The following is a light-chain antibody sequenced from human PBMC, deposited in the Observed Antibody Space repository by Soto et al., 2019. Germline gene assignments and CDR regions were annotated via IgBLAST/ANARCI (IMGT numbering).Light chain of an antibody. J-gene: IGKJ2*01. CDR1: QSVSSSY. CDR2: GAS. CDR3: QQYGRSLYT. Sequence: EIVLTQSPGTLSLSPGERATLSCRASQSVSSSYLAWYQQKPGQAPRLLIYGASSRATGIPDRFSCSGSGTDFTLTISRLEPEDFAVYYCQQYGRSLYTFGKGTKLEIK. V-gene: IGKV3-20*01.